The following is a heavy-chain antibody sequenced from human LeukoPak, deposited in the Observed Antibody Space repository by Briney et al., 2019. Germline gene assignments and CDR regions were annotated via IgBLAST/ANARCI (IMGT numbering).Heavy chain of an antibody. CDR2: INHSGST. J-gene: IGHJ5*02. V-gene: IGHV4-34*01. Sequence: SETLSLTCAVYGGSFSGYYWSWIRQPPGKGLEWIGEINHSGSTNYNPSLKSRVTISVDTSKNQFSPKLSSVTAADTAVYYCARSGIAARPNWFDPWGQGTLVTVSS. CDR3: ARSGIAARPNWFDP. CDR1: GGSFSGYY. D-gene: IGHD6-6*01.